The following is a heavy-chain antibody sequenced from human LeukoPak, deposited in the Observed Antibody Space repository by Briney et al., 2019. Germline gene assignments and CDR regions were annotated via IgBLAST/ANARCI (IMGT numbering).Heavy chain of an antibody. CDR3: AKGDPRDGYRVGYY. CDR2: IRYDGSNK. J-gene: IGHJ4*02. CDR1: GFTFSSYG. D-gene: IGHD5-24*01. V-gene: IGHV3-30*02. Sequence: GGSLRLSCAASGFTFSSYGMHWVRQAPGKGLEWVAFIRYDGSNKYYADSVKGRFTISRDNSKNTLFLQMDSLRAEDTAVYYCAKGDPRDGYRVGYYWGQGTLVTVSS.